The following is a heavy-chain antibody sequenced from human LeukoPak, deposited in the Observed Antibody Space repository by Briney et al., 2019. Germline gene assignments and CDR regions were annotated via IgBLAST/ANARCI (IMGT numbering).Heavy chain of an antibody. J-gene: IGHJ4*02. Sequence: GGSLRLSCAASGFTFSNYAMSWVRQAPGKGLEWVSAISGDGNTYYADSVKGRFTISRDISKNTLYLQMNSLRAEDTAVYYCAKDAYYYDSSGCFDYWGQGTLVTVSS. CDR3: AKDAYYYDSSGCFDY. CDR1: GFTFSNYA. CDR2: ISGDGNT. D-gene: IGHD3-22*01. V-gene: IGHV3-23*01.